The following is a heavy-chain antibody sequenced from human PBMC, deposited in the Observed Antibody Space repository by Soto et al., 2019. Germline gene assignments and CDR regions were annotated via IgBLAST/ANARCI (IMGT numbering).Heavy chain of an antibody. CDR2: ISENGGGT. Sequence: HPGGSLRLSCAAPGFTFSSYWMSWVRQAPGKGLEWVSTISENGGGTYYADSVKGRFTISRDNSKNSLYLQMNSLRAEDTAVYYCAKSYYDFWSGVGYMDVWGKGTTVTVSS. CDR1: GFTFSSYW. V-gene: IGHV3-7*03. J-gene: IGHJ6*03. D-gene: IGHD3-3*01. CDR3: AKSYYDFWSGVGYMDV.